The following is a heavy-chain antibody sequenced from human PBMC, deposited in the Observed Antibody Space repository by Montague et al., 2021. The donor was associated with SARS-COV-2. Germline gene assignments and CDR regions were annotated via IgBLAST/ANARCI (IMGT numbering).Heavy chain of an antibody. V-gene: IGHV4-59*12. CDR1: GGSISNFY. CDR2: ISYTGST. D-gene: IGHD1-14*01. Sequence: SESLSLTCTVSGGSISNFYWTWIRPPPGKGLDWIGSISYTGSTNYNPSLKSRVAISVDTSKNQFSLKLTSVTAADTASYYCARINPTGVDFWGQGTLVTVSS. CDR3: ARINPTGVDF. J-gene: IGHJ4*02.